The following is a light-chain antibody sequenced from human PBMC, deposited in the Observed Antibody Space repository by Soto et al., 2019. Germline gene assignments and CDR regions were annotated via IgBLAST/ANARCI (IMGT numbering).Light chain of an antibody. J-gene: IGKJ5*01. CDR3: QHFSNSPSIT. Sequence: EIVLTQSPCTLSLSPGDGATLSCRASQSVDRNYLAWYQQKPGQAPRLLIYAASIRATGIPVRFSGSGSGTDFTLTISRLEPEDFAVYYCQHFSNSPSITFGQGTRLEIK. CDR1: QSVDRNY. V-gene: IGKV3-20*01. CDR2: AAS.